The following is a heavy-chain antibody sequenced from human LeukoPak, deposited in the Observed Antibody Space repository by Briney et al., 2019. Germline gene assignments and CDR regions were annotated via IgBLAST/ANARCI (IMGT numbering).Heavy chain of an antibody. CDR2: ISGSGGST. V-gene: IGHV3-23*01. CDR3: ARGSRKDPSLDY. J-gene: IGHJ4*02. Sequence: PGGSLRLSCAASGFTFSSYAMSWVRQAPGKGLEWVSAISGSGGSTYYADSVKGRFTISRDNAKNSLYLQMNSLRAEDTAVYYCARGSRKDPSLDYWGQGTLVTVSS. CDR1: GFTFSSYA. D-gene: IGHD1-14*01.